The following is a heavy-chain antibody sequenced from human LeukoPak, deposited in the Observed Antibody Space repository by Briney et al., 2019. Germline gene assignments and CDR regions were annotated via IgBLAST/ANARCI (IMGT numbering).Heavy chain of an antibody. D-gene: IGHD6-19*01. CDR1: GYTFTSYA. CDR2: IIPILGIA. CDR3: ARARGREYSSGWSYFDY. Sequence: VASVKVSCKASGYTFTSYAISWVRQAPGQGLEWMGRIIPILGIANYAQKFQGRVTITADKSTSTAYMELSSLRSEDTAVYYCARARGREYSSGWSYFDYWGQGTLVTVSS. J-gene: IGHJ4*02. V-gene: IGHV1-69*04.